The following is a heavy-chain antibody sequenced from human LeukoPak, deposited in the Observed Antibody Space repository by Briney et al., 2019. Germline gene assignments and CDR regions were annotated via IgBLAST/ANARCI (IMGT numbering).Heavy chain of an antibody. D-gene: IGHD1-26*01. CDR3: ARAVEGGYSSSWGYYYYMDV. V-gene: IGHV3-23*01. CDR1: GFTFSSYG. J-gene: IGHJ6*03. Sequence: GGSLRLSCAASGFTFSSYGMSWVRQAPGKGLEWVSAISGSGGSTYYADSVKGRFTISRDNSKNTLYLQMNSLRAEDTAVYYCARAVEGGYSSSWGYYYYMDVWGKGTTVTVSS. CDR2: ISGSGGST.